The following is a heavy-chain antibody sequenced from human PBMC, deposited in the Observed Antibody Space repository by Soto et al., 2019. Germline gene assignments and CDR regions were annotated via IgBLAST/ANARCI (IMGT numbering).Heavy chain of an antibody. J-gene: IGHJ5*02. CDR2: ISYDGSNK. V-gene: IGHV3-30*18. CDR3: AKDNPWFDP. CDR1: GFTFSSYG. Sequence: PGGSLTLSCAASGFTFSSYGMHWVRQAPGKGLEWVAVISYDGSNKYYADSVKGRFTISRDNSKNTLYLQMNSLRAEDTAVYYCAKDNPWFDPWGQGT.